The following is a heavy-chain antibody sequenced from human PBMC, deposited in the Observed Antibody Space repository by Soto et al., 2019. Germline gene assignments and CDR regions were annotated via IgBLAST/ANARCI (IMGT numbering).Heavy chain of an antibody. J-gene: IGHJ6*02. CDR3: AVGRVAATPYHYYSGMDV. D-gene: IGHD6-13*01. CDR1: GFTFNRYA. CDR2: ISGGVDST. V-gene: IGHV3-23*01. Sequence: PGGSLRLSCAASGFTFNRYAFHWVRQAPGKGLEWVSAISGGVDSTFYADSVKGRFTISRDNSKNIQYLQMNNLRAEDTAIYYCAVGRVAATPYHYYSGMDVWSQGTTVTVSS.